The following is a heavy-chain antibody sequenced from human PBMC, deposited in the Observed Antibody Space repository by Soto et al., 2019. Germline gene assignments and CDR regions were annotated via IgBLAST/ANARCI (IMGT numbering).Heavy chain of an antibody. CDR1: GGTFSSYA. V-gene: IGHV1-69*06. J-gene: IGHJ6*02. Sequence: ASVKVSCKASGGTFSSYAISWVRQAPGQGXEWMGGIIPIFGTANYAQKFQGRVTITADKSTSTAYMELSSLRSEDTAVYYCARGLRYFDWLSSYYYYGMDVWGQGTTVTVSS. D-gene: IGHD3-9*01. CDR2: IIPIFGTA. CDR3: ARGLRYFDWLSSYYYYGMDV.